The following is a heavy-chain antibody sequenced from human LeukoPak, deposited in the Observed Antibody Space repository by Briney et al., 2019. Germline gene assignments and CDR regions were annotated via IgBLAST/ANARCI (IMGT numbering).Heavy chain of an antibody. V-gene: IGHV3-30*04. CDR3: AKDPIFSGSYGVFDS. Sequence: GGSLRLSCAASGFTFAGYTMHWVRQAPGKGLEWATLITYDGSTKYYADSVEGRFTISRDNSKDTLYLQMDSLRAGDTAVYYCAKDPIFSGSYGVFDSWGQGTLVTVSS. CDR2: ITYDGSTK. CDR1: GFTFAGYT. D-gene: IGHD1-26*01. J-gene: IGHJ4*02.